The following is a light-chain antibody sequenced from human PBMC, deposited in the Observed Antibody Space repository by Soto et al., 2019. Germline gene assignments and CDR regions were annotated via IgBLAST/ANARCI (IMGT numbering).Light chain of an antibody. V-gene: IGKV3-11*01. CDR2: DAS. CDR3: QHRFNWPLT. Sequence: EIVLTQSPATLSLSPGERAILSCRASQSVSTFFAWYQQKPGQAPRLLIYDASARATGIPARFSGSGSGTVFTLTINRLAPEDFAFYYRQHRFNWPLTFGGGTTVELK. J-gene: IGKJ4*02. CDR1: QSVSTF.